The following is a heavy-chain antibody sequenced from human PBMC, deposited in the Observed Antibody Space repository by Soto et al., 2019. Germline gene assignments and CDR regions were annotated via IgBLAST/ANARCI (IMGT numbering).Heavy chain of an antibody. CDR2: IYYSGST. Sequence: SETLSLTCTVSGGSISSSSYYWGWIRQPPGKGLEWIGSIYYSGSTYYNPSLKSRVTISVDTSKNQFSLKLRSVTAADTAVYYCARDCSGGSCYPIYGVADWGQGTTVT. CDR1: GGSISSSSYY. D-gene: IGHD2-15*01. CDR3: ARDCSGGSCYPIYGVAD. J-gene: IGHJ6*01. V-gene: IGHV4-39*07.